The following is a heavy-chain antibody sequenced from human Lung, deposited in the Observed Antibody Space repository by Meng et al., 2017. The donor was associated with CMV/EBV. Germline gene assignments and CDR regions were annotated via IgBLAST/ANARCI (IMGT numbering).Heavy chain of an antibody. CDR1: GGTFSNSA. CDR3: VMPPRLTIVRGVVRPDY. J-gene: IGHJ4*02. CDR2: IIPILDIP. Sequence: SVXVSXXASGGTFSNSAIDWVRQAPGQGLEWMGRIIPILDIPNYAQRFLGRVTITADKSTTTAYMELSGLRSDDTDVYYCVMPPRLTIVRGVVRPDYWGQGTLVXVSS. D-gene: IGHD3-10*01. V-gene: IGHV1-69*10.